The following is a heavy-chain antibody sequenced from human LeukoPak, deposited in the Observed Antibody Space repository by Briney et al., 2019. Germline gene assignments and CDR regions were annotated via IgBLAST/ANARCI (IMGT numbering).Heavy chain of an antibody. D-gene: IGHD3-22*01. CDR3: ARDSYDSSGALLSDY. CDR2: IYSGGST. CDR1: GFTVSSNY. V-gene: IGHV3-53*01. Sequence: GGSLRLSCAASGFTVSSNYMSWVRQAPGKGLEWVSVIYSGGSTYYADSVKGRFTISRDNSKNTLYLQMNSLRAEDTAVYYCARDSYDSSGALLSDYWGQGTLVTVSS. J-gene: IGHJ4*02.